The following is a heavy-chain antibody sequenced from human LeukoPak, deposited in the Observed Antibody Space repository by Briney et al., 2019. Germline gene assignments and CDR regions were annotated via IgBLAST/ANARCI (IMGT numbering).Heavy chain of an antibody. D-gene: IGHD6-19*01. J-gene: IGHJ5*02. CDR2: IYTSGST. Sequence: SETLSLTCTVSGGSISSGSYYWSWIRQPAGKGLEWIGRIYTSGSTNYNPSLKSRVTISVDTSKNQFSLKLSSVTAADTAVYYCARDSDIAVAGFDPWGQGTLVTVSS. CDR3: ARDSDIAVAGFDP. CDR1: GGSISSGSYY. V-gene: IGHV4-61*02.